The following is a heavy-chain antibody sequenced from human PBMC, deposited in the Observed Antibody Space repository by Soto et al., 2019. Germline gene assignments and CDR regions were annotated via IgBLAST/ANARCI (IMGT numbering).Heavy chain of an antibody. J-gene: IGHJ4*02. CDR3: ARDLVGD. CDR1: GFTFSSYA. D-gene: IGHD2-2*01. Sequence: HVQLVESGGGVVQPGRSLRLSCAASGFTFSSYAMHWVRQAPGKGLEWVAVISYDGSNKYYADSVKGRFTISRDNSKNTLYLQMNSLRAEDTAVYYCARDLVGDWGQGTLVTVSS. CDR2: ISYDGSNK. V-gene: IGHV3-30-3*01.